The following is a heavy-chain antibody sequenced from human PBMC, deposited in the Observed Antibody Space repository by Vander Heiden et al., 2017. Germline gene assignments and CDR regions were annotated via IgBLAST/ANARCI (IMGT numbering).Heavy chain of an antibody. V-gene: IGHV4-34*01. CDR2: INHSGST. Sequence: QVQLQQWGAGLLKPSETLSLTCAVYGGSFSGYYWSWIRQPPGKGLEWIGEINHSGSTNYTPSLKSRVTISVDTSKNQFSLKVSSVTAADTAVYYCARGRAVSHCSSTSCLVDHWGQGTLVTVSS. CDR3: ARGRAVSHCSSTSCLVDH. D-gene: IGHD2-2*01. CDR1: GGSFSGYY. J-gene: IGHJ4*02.